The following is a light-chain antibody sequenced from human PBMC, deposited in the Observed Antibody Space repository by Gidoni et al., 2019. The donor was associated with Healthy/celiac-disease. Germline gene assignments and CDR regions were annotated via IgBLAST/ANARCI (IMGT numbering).Light chain of an antibody. CDR1: QIVSSY. CDR2: DAS. CDR3: QQRSNWPPIT. Sequence: EIVLTHSPATLSLSPGERDTLSCRASQIVSSYLAWYQQKPGQAPRLLIYDASNRATGIPARFSGSGSGTDFTLTISSLEPEDFAVYYCQQRSNWPPITFXQXTRLEIK. J-gene: IGKJ5*01. V-gene: IGKV3-11*01.